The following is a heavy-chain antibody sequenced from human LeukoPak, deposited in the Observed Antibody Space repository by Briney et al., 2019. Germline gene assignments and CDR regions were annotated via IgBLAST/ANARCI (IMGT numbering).Heavy chain of an antibody. Sequence: ASVKVSCKASGYTFTGYYMHWVRQAPGQGLEWMGWINPNSGGTNYAQKFQGRVTITADKSTSTAYMELSSLRSEDTAVYYCAREEYSYGQYYFDYWGQGTLVTVSS. CDR2: INPNSGGT. V-gene: IGHV1-2*02. J-gene: IGHJ4*02. D-gene: IGHD5-18*01. CDR1: GYTFTGYY. CDR3: AREEYSYGQYYFDY.